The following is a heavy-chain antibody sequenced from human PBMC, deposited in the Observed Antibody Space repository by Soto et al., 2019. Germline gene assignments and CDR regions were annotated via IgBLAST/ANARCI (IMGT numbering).Heavy chain of an antibody. V-gene: IGHV3-11*01. CDR2: ISSSGTVT. CDR1: GFTFRDYD. Sequence: QVQLVESGGGLVRPGGSLRLSCAASGFTFRDYDMSWIRQAPGKGLEWVSCISSSGTVTNYADSVKGRFTISRDNAQKSLYGEMNSLRVEDTAVYYWARKGPRAARPNHWGQGTLVTVSS. J-gene: IGHJ5*02. D-gene: IGHD6-6*01. CDR3: ARKGPRAARPNH.